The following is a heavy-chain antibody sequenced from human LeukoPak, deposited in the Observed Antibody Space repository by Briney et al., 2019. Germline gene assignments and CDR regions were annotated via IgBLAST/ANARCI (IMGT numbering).Heavy chain of an antibody. J-gene: IGHJ6*03. CDR1: GFTFDDYT. D-gene: IGHD3-10*01. Sequence: GGSLRLSCEASGFTFDDYTMHWVRQAPGKGLEWVSLISWDGGSTYYADSVKGRFTISRDNSKNSLYLQMNSLRAEDMALYYCAKDYGSGSPYYYYMDVWGKGTTVTVSS. V-gene: IGHV3-43*01. CDR3: AKDYGSGSPYYYYMDV. CDR2: ISWDGGST.